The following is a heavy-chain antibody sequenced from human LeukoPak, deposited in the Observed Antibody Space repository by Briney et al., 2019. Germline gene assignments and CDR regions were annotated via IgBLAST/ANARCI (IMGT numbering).Heavy chain of an antibody. Sequence: GGSLRLSCAASGFTVSSNYMSWVRQAPGKGLEWVSVIYSGSSTYYADSVKGRFTISRDNSKNTLYLQMNSLRAEDTAVYYCARGSSGWPTTFDYWGQGTLVTVSS. V-gene: IGHV3-66*02. CDR2: IYSGSST. J-gene: IGHJ4*02. CDR1: GFTVSSNY. D-gene: IGHD6-19*01. CDR3: ARGSSGWPTTFDY.